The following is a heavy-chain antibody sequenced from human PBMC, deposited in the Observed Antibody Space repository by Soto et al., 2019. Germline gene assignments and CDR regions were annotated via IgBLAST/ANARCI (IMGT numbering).Heavy chain of an antibody. CDR1: GFSFRSYT. Sequence: EVQLVESGGGLVKPGGSLRLSCAASGFSFRSYTLHWLRQAPGGGLEWVSSISSTTNYIYYGDSMKGRFTISRDNAKNSLYLEMNSLRAEDTAVYYCARESEDLTSNFDYWGQGTLVTVSS. CDR3: ARESEDLTSNFDY. V-gene: IGHV3-21*06. CDR2: ISSTTNYI. J-gene: IGHJ4*02.